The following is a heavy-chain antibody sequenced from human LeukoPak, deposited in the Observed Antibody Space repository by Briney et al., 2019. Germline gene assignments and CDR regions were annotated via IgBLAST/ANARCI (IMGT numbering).Heavy chain of an antibody. Sequence: SVKVSFKASGGTFISYAISWVRQAPGQGLEWMGGIIPIFGTASYAQKFQGRVTITADKSMTTAYMELSNLRSEDTAVYYCARLSLYSGYDEDYWGQGTMVIVSS. CDR3: ARLSLYSGYDEDY. CDR2: IIPIFGTA. D-gene: IGHD5-12*01. V-gene: IGHV1-69*06. CDR1: GGTFISYA. J-gene: IGHJ4*01.